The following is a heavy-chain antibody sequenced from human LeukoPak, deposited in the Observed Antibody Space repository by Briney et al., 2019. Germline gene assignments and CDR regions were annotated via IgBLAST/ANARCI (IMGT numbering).Heavy chain of an antibody. D-gene: IGHD2-2*01. CDR3: AKDSIGYCSSTSCYEGGYFQH. CDR2: IRYDGSNK. CDR1: GFTFSSYG. J-gene: IGHJ1*01. Sequence: GGSLRLSCAASGFTFSSYGMHWVRQAPGKGLEWVAFIRYDGSNKYYAASVKGRFTISRDNSKNTLYLQMNSLRAEDTAVYYCAKDSIGYCSSTSCYEGGYFQHWGQGTLVTVSS. V-gene: IGHV3-30*02.